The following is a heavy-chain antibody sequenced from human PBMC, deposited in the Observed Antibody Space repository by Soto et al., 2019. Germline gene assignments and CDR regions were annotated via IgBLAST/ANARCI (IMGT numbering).Heavy chain of an antibody. CDR3: ARDRWGGSGSLDY. Sequence: PSETLSLTCTVSGGSISSYYWSWIRQPPGKGLEWIGYIYYSGSTNYNPSLKSRVTISVDTSKNQFSLKLSSVTAADTAVYYCARDRWGGSGSLDYWGQGTLVTVSS. CDR1: GGSISSYY. V-gene: IGHV4-59*01. J-gene: IGHJ4*02. CDR2: IYYSGST. D-gene: IGHD3-10*01.